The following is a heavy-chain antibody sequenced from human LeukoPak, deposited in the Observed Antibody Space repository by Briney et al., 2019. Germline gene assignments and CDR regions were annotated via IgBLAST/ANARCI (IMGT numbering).Heavy chain of an antibody. CDR3: ARGYDYSKTGY. D-gene: IGHD4-11*01. CDR2: IHPSGST. Sequence: SETLSLTCDVHGGSLSGQYWSWIRQPPGEGLEWIGEIHPSGSTNYNPSLESRVIISLDTSKNQFSLRLSSVTAADTALYYCARGYDYSKTGYWGQGTLVTVSS. V-gene: IGHV4-34*01. CDR1: GGSLSGQY. J-gene: IGHJ4*02.